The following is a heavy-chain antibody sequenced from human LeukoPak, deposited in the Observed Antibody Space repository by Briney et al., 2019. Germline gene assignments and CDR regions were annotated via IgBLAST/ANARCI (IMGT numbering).Heavy chain of an antibody. D-gene: IGHD6-19*01. CDR3: AVRKGEEVAGTGINWFDP. CDR1: GGTFSSYA. CDR2: IIPIFGIA. V-gene: IGHV1-69*04. Sequence: ASVKVSCKASGGTFSSYAISWVRQAPGRGLEWMGRIIPIFGIANYAQKFQGRVTITADKSTSTAYMELSSLRSEDTAVYYCAVRKGEEVAGTGINWFDPWGQGTLVTVSS. J-gene: IGHJ5*02.